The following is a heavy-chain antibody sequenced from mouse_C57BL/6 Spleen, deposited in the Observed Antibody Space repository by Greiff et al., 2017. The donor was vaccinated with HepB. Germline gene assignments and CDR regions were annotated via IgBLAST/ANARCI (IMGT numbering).Heavy chain of an antibody. D-gene: IGHD1-1*01. V-gene: IGHV14-1*01. CDR3: TTWGITTVRLFDY. CDR2: IDPEDGDT. J-gene: IGHJ2*01. CDR1: GFNIKDYY. Sequence: VQLQQSGAELVRPGASVKLSCTASGFNIKDYYMHWVKQRPEQVLEWIGRIDPEDGDTEYAPKFQGKATMTADTSSNTAYLQLSSLTSEDTAVYYCTTWGITTVRLFDYWGQGTTLTVSS.